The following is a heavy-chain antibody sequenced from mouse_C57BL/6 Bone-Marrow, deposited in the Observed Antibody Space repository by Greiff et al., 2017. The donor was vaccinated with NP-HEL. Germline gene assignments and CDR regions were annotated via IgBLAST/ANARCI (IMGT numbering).Heavy chain of an antibody. Sequence: DVMLVESGGGLVKPGGSLKLSCAASGFTFSSYAMSWVRQTPEKRLEWVATISDGGSYTYYPDNVKGRFTISTDTATNNLYLQLSHLKSEDTAMYYGAGGLGGYYAMGYWGRGTSVPVSA. V-gene: IGHV5-4*03. CDR1: GFTFSSYA. CDR2: ISDGGSYT. J-gene: IGHJ4*01. CDR3: AGGLGGYYAMGY. D-gene: IGHD4-1*01.